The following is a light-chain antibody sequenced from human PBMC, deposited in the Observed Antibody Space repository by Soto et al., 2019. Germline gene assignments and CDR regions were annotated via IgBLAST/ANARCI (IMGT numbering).Light chain of an antibody. CDR2: DVS. CDR1: SSDIGDYKY. J-gene: IGLJ2*01. Sequence: QSVLTQPASVSGSPGQSITISCTGSSSDIGDYKYVSWYKQHPGKAPKLMIYDVSNRPSGVSNRFSGSKSGNTASLTISGLQAEDEDDYYCSSYTSTNFVIFGGGTKLTVL. CDR3: SSYTSTNFVI. V-gene: IGLV2-14*01.